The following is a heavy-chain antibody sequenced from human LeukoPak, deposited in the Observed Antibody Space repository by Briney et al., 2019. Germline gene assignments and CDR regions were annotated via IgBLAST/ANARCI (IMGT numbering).Heavy chain of an antibody. Sequence: GESLKISCKGSGYSFTSYWIGWVRQMPGKGLEWMGIIDPGDSDTRYSPSFQGQVTISADKSISTAYLQWSSLKASDTAMYYCARQDCSSTSCDFWSGYYVYNWFDPWGQGTLVTVST. D-gene: IGHD3-3*01. CDR2: IDPGDSDT. CDR3: ARQDCSSTSCDFWSGYYVYNWFDP. CDR1: GYSFTSYW. V-gene: IGHV5-51*01. J-gene: IGHJ5*02.